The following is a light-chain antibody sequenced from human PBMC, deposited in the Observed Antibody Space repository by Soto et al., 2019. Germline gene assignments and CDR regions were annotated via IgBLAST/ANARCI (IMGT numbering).Light chain of an antibody. J-gene: IGLJ2*01. CDR1: KLGDKY. Sequence: SSKLTQPPSVSVSPGQTASITCSGDKLGDKYACWYQQKPGQSPVLVIYQDSKRPSGIPGRFSGSNSGNTATLTISGTQAMDEADYYCQAWDSSTGGVFGGGTKLTVL. CDR2: QDS. CDR3: QAWDSSTGGV. V-gene: IGLV3-1*01.